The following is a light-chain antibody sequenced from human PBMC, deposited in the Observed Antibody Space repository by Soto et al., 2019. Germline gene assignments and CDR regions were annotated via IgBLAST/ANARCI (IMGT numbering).Light chain of an antibody. J-gene: IGLJ1*01. Sequence: QSVLTQPPSVSGAPGQGVTISCTGSSFNIGANYDVHWYQHLPGTGPKLLIYANSFRPSGVPDRVSASKSGSSASLAITGLPAEEEADYYCQAYDARLSAYVFGTGTKVTVL. CDR3: QAYDARLSAYV. CDR1: SFNIGANYD. CDR2: ANS. V-gene: IGLV1-40*01.